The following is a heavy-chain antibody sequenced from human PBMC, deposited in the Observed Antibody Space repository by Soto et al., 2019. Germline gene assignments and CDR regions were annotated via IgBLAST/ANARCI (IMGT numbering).Heavy chain of an antibody. D-gene: IGHD2-2*01. CDR1: GGSISSGGYS. J-gene: IGHJ5*01. CDR2: IYYSGST. CDR3: AEVPDS. V-gene: IGHV4-31*01. Sequence: QVQLQESGPGLVKPSQTLSLTCTVSGGSISSGGYSWSWIRQHPGKGLEWIGYIYYSGSTYYNPSLKSPVTLSVDPSKNPFPPKPTPVAAADPAVYYCAEVPDSWGQGTLVTVSS.